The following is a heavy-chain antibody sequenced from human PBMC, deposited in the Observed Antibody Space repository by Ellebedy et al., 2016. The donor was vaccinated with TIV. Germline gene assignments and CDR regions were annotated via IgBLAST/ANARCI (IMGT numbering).Heavy chain of an antibody. CDR2: ISGSGTSI. V-gene: IGHV3-21*01. Sequence: GESLKISCAASGFTLSTYRMNWVRQAPGKGLEWVSSISGSGTSIYYADSLKGRFTISRDNAKDSLFLHMNSLRGEDTAVYYCARDRDNVWGSYRPPDGMDVWGQGTTVTVSS. CDR1: GFTLSTYR. D-gene: IGHD3-16*02. J-gene: IGHJ6*02. CDR3: ARDRDNVWGSYRPPDGMDV.